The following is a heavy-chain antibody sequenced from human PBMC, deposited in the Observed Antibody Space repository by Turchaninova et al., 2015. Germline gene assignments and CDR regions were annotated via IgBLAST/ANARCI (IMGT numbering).Heavy chain of an antibody. Sequence: EVQLVESGGGLVKPGGSRRLSCEASGCTVSSYRMNWDRQAPGKGLGWSSPSSRSSRYIYNAASVKGRFTISRDNAKNSLYLQMNSLRAEDTAVYYCARDAIAAAGRCVYWGQGTLVTVSS. J-gene: IGHJ4*02. CDR3: ARDAIAAAGRCVY. V-gene: IGHV3-21*01. CDR1: GCTVSSYR. D-gene: IGHD6-13*01. CDR2: SSRSSRYI.